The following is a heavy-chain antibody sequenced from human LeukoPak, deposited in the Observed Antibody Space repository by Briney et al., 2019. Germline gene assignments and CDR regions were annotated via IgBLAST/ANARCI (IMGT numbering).Heavy chain of an antibody. CDR3: ARGNGYNYY. CDR1: GGSLNNYY. D-gene: IGHD5-24*01. V-gene: IGHV4-59*01. J-gene: IGHJ4*02. CDR2: IYYSGST. Sequence: SETLPLTCTVSGGSLNNYYWSWMRQPLGKGLEWIAYIYYSGSTNYNPSLKSRVTISLDTPKNQFSLKLSSVTAADTAVYYCARGNGYNYYWGQGTLVTVSS.